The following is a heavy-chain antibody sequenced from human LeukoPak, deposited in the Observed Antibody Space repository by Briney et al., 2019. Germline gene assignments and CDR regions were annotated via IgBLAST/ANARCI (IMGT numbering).Heavy chain of an antibody. CDR3: AKAPTVTTLDS. Sequence: PGGSLRLSCAASGFTFNNYAMTWVRQAPGKGLEWVSTVSSSGASTHYADSVKGRFTVSRDNSKNTPYLQMNSLRAEDTAIYYCAKAPTVTTLDSWGQGTLVTVSS. V-gene: IGHV3-23*01. J-gene: IGHJ5*01. D-gene: IGHD4-17*01. CDR2: VSSSGAST. CDR1: GFTFNNYA.